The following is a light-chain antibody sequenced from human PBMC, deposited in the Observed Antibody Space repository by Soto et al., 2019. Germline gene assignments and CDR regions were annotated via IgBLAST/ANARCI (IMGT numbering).Light chain of an antibody. CDR1: SNDIGGYIY. V-gene: IGLV2-14*01. CDR3: SSYTSSSTHYV. CDR2: EVS. J-gene: IGLJ1*01. Sequence: QSVLTQPASVSGSPGQSITISCTGTSNDIGGYIYVSWYRQHPGKAPKLMIYEVSNRPSGVSNRFSGSKSGNTASLTISGLQAEDEADYYCSSYTSSSTHYVFGTGTKLTVL.